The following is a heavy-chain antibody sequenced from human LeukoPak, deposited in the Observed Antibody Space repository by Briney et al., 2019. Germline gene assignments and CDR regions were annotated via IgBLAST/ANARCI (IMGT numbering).Heavy chain of an antibody. D-gene: IGHD1-14*01. CDR1: GGSISSYY. Sequence: PSETLSLTCTVSGGSISSYYWSWIRQPPGKGLEWIGYIYYSGSTNYNPSLKSRVTISVDTSKNQFSLKLSSVTAADTAVYYCARVASTTTYYYYMDVWGKGTTVTVSS. J-gene: IGHJ6*03. V-gene: IGHV4-59*01. CDR3: ARVASTTTYYYYMDV. CDR2: IYYSGST.